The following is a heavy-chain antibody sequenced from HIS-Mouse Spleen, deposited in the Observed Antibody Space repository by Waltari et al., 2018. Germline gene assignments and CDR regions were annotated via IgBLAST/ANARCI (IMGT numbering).Heavy chain of an antibody. CDR3: AKDRSSSWYYFDY. D-gene: IGHD6-13*01. CDR2: ISWNSGSV. Sequence: EVQLVESGGGLVQPGRSLRLSCAASGFTCDDYAMHWVRQAPGKGLEWVSGISWNSGSVGYADSVKGRFTISRDNAKNSLYLQMNSLRAEDTALYYCAKDRSSSWYYFDYWGQGTLVTVSS. J-gene: IGHJ4*02. CDR1: GFTCDDYA. V-gene: IGHV3-9*01.